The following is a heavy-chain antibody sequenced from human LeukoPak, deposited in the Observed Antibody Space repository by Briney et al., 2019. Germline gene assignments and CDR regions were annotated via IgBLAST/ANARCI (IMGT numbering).Heavy chain of an antibody. CDR3: ACSSSWYGYYFDY. CDR1: GGSFSGYY. D-gene: IGHD6-13*01. V-gene: IGHV4-34*01. J-gene: IGHJ4*02. CDR2: INHSGST. Sequence: PSETLSLTCAVYGGSFSGYYWSWIRQPPGKGLEWIGEINHSGSTNYNPSLKSRVTISVDTSKNQFSLKLSSVTAADTAVYYCACSSSWYGYYFDYWGQGTLVTVSS.